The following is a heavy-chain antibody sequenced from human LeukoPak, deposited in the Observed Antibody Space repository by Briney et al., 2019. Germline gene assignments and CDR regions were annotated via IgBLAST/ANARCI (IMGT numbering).Heavy chain of an antibody. Sequence: GGSLRLSCAASGITFSTSTMNWVRQAPGKGLEWVGRIRSKTDGGTTACAAPVKGRFTISRDDSENTLYLQMNSLQTEDTAVYYCATHLWVRGDIKRFAYWGQGTLVTVSS. D-gene: IGHD3-10*01. CDR3: ATHLWVRGDIKRFAY. V-gene: IGHV3-15*01. J-gene: IGHJ4*02. CDR1: GITFSTST. CDR2: IRSKTDGGTT.